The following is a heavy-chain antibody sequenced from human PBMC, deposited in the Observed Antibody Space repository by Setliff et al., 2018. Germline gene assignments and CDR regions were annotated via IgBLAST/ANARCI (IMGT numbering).Heavy chain of an antibody. V-gene: IGHV3-33*08. J-gene: IGHJ4*02. D-gene: IGHD1-26*01. CDR1: GFTFSTYT. Sequence: SLRLSCAASGFTFSTYTMNWVRQAPGKGLEWVGYIFYDGSEKYYADSVKGRFTISRDNSKNTVYLEMNNLRADDTAVYYCAGDPPRSDWRLDSWGQGTLVTVSS. CDR2: IFYDGSEK. CDR3: AGDPPRSDWRLDS.